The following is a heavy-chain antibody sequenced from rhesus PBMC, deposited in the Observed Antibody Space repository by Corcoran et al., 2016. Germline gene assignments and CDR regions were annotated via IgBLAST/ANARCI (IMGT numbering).Heavy chain of an antibody. D-gene: IGHD6-37*01. V-gene: IGHV4-76*01. CDR3: ARDRTVGYFDL. CDR1: GGSISSGYD. CDR2: IYGSSGST. J-gene: IGHJ2*01. Sequence: QVQLQESGPGVVKPSETLSLTCAVSGGSISSGYDWSWIRQPPGKGLEWIGYIYGSSGSTNYTPSLKNRDTISKDAAKNQFSLKLSSVTAADTAVDYCARDRTVGYFDLWGPGTPITISS.